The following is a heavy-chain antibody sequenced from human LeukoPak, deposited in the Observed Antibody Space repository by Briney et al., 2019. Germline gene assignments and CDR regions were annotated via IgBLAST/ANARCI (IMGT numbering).Heavy chain of an antibody. CDR1: GFTFDDYG. V-gene: IGHV3-20*04. D-gene: IGHD6-13*01. Sequence: GGSLRLSCATSGFTFDDYGMNWVRQAPGKGLEWVSNINWNGRNVDYADSVKGRFTISRDKAKNSLHLQMNSLRAEDTAVYYCAKHAGYSGTWYYFDYWGQGALVTVSS. J-gene: IGHJ4*02. CDR2: INWNGRNV. CDR3: AKHAGYSGTWYYFDY.